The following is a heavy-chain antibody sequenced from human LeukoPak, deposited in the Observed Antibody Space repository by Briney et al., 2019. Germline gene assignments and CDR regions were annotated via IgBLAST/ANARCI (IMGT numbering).Heavy chain of an antibody. V-gene: IGHV3-30*02. CDR3: AKDLHGGYSSDY. CDR1: GFTFNNFG. CDR2: IGYEGVRK. Sequence: PGGSLRLSCAASGFTFNNFGMHWVRQAPGKGLEWVAFIGYEGVRKYYADSVKGRFTISKDNSKATLYLQMNSPRPEDTAVYYCAKDLHGGYSSDYWGQGTLVTVSS. D-gene: IGHD3-22*01. J-gene: IGHJ4*02.